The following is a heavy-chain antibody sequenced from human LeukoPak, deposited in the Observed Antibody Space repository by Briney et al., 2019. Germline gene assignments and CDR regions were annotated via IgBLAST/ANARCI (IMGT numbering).Heavy chain of an antibody. CDR1: GGSICSYY. J-gene: IGHJ4*02. D-gene: IGHD6-19*01. V-gene: IGHV4-59*01. CDR2: IYYSGST. CDR3: ARGSRLVPTADY. Sequence: SETLSLTCTVSGGSICSYYWSWIRQPPGKGLEWIGCIYYSGSTKYNPSLKSRVTISVDTSKNQFSLKLSSVTAADTAVYYCARGSRLVPTADYWGQGTLVTVSS.